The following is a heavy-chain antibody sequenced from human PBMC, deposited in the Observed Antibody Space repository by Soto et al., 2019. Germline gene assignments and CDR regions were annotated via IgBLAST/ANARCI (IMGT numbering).Heavy chain of an antibody. CDR3: ARAFDDSGAQFDY. CDR1: GGSISSCGYS. J-gene: IGHJ4*02. D-gene: IGHD4-17*01. Sequence: PSETLSLTCAVSGGSISSCGYSWSWIRQPPGKGLEWIGYIYYSGSTYYNPSLKSRVTISVDTSKNQFSLKLSSVTAADTAVYYCARAFDDSGAQFDYWGQGTLVTVSS. V-gene: IGHV4-31*11. CDR2: IYYSGST.